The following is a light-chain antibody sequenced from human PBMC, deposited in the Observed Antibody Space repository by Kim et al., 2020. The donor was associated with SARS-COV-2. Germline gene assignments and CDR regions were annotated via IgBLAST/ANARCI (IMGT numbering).Light chain of an antibody. CDR2: EVR. CDR1: RSDVGSYTL. CDR3: CSYAGRSTWV. J-gene: IGLJ3*02. V-gene: IGLV2-23*02. Sequence: QSALTQPASVSGSPGQSITISCTGTRSDVGSYTLVSWYQQPPGKAPLLMIYEVRTRPSGVSNLFSASTSGNTASLTISGRQAEDEADYYCCSYAGRSTWVFGGGTQLTVL.